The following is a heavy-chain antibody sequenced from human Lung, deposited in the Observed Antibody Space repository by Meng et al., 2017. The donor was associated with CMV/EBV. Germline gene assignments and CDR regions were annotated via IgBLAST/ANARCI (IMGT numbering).Heavy chain of an antibody. Sequence: GGSLRLXCTASGFTFRNYGVHWVRQAPGKGVEWVAFIWSNGGTKFYADPVDGRFTISRDNSRNVVYLQLNSLRPSDTAICYCARDSISWYFDYWGPGPLVTVSS. J-gene: IGHJ4*01. V-gene: IGHV3-30*02. CDR1: GFTFRNYG. D-gene: IGHD6-13*01. CDR2: IWSNGGTK. CDR3: ARDSISWYFDY.